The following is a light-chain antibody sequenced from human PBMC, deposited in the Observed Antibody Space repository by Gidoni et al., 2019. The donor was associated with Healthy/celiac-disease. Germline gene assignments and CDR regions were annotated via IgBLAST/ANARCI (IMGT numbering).Light chain of an antibody. CDR3: QQYGSSPWT. V-gene: IGKV3-20*01. J-gene: IGKJ1*01. CDR2: GAS. CDR1: QSFRSNY. Sequence: EIILTQSPGTLSLSPGERATLSCRASQSFRSNYLAWYQQKPGQAPRLLIYGASNRATGIPDRFAGSESGTDFTLTITRLEPEDVAVYFCQQYGSSPWTFGQGSKVEIK.